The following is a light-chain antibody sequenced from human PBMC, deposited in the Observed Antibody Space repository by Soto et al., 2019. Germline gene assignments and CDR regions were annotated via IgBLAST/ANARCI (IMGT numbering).Light chain of an antibody. J-gene: IGKJ1*01. Sequence: IPMTPSPSTLSASVGDRVTFTCRASETISTWLAWYQQKPGEAPKLLIYKASTLEVGVPSRFSASGSGTDFTLTINTLQAADFATYYCQQYHSYPWTFGQGTKV. CDR1: ETISTW. CDR3: QQYHSYPWT. V-gene: IGKV1-5*03. CDR2: KAS.